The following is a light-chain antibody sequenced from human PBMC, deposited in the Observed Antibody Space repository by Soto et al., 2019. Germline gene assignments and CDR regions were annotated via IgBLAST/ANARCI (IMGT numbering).Light chain of an antibody. CDR2: EVN. V-gene: IGLV2-8*01. CDR3: SSFAGAPVI. CDR1: STDVGEYNY. J-gene: IGLJ2*01. Sequence: QSALTQPPSASGSPGQSVTIPCAGTSTDVGEYNYVSWYQQHPGKVPKLIIFEVNKRPSGVPDRFSGSKSGDTASLTVSGLQAEDEADYYCSSFAGAPVIFGGGTQLTVL.